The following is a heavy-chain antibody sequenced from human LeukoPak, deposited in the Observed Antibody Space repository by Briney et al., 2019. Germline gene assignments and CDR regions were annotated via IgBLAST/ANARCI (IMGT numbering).Heavy chain of an antibody. CDR3: ASPGGDEYYYGSGSQPRDY. Sequence: SETLSLTCAVYGGSCSGYYWTWIRKPPGKGLEWIGEINHSGSTKYNPSLKSRVTISVDTSKNQFSLKLSSVTAADTAMYYCASPGGDEYYYGSGSQPRDYWGQGTLVTVSS. V-gene: IGHV4-34*01. CDR2: INHSGST. J-gene: IGHJ4*02. CDR1: GGSCSGYY. D-gene: IGHD3-10*01.